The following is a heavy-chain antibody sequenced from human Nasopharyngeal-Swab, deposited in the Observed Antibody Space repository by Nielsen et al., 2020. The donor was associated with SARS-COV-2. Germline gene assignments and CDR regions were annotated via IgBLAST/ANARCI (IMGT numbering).Heavy chain of an antibody. CDR1: GGSISSGGYY. V-gene: IGHV4-31*03. CDR2: IYYSGST. D-gene: IGHD4-11*01. J-gene: IGHJ6*02. CDR3: ARGRPYSSFYYYYGMDV. Sequence: SETLSLTCTVSGGSISSGGYYWSWIRQHPGKGLEWIGYIYYSGSTNYNPSLKSRVTISVDTSKNQFSLKLSSVTAADTAVYYCARGRPYSSFYYYYGMDVWGQGTTVTVSS.